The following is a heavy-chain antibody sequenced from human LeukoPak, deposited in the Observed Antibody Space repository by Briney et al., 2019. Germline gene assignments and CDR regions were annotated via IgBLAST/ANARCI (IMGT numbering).Heavy chain of an antibody. D-gene: IGHD3-10*01. CDR1: GYTFTSYG. CDR2: ISAYNGNT. CDR3: AMETMVRGVIGGNWFDP. J-gene: IGHJ5*02. Sequence: GASVKVSCKASGYTFTSYGISWVRQAPGQGLEWMGWISAYNGNTNYAQKLQGRVTITTDKSTSTAYMELRSLRSDDTAVYYCAMETMVRGVIGGNWFDPWGQGTLVTVSS. V-gene: IGHV1-18*01.